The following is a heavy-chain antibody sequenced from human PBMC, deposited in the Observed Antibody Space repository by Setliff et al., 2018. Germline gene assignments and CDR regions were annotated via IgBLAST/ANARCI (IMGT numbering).Heavy chain of an antibody. D-gene: IGHD5-12*01. CDR2: ISAYNGYI. Sequence: ASVKVSCKASGYAFGSSGISWVRRAPGQGLEWMGWISAYNGYIVYAQKFQDRVTMTTDTSTTTVYMEVASLRSDDTAVYYCVRGPGPSVVVAMPFDRWGQGTLVTVSS. J-gene: IGHJ4*02. CDR1: GYAFGSSG. V-gene: IGHV1-18*01. CDR3: VRGPGPSVVVAMPFDR.